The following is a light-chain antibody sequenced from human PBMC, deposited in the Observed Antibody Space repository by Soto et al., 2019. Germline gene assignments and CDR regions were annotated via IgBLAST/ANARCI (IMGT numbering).Light chain of an antibody. J-gene: IGLJ2*01. Sequence: QSVLTQPPSVSGAPGQGVTISCTGSSSNIGAGYEVNWYQQLPGTAPKLLIYGNTNRPSGVPDRFSGSKSGTSASLAITGLQSEDEADYYCQSYDSILSAVVFGGGTKLTVL. CDR2: GNT. CDR1: SSNIGAGYE. V-gene: IGLV1-40*01. CDR3: QSYDSILSAVV.